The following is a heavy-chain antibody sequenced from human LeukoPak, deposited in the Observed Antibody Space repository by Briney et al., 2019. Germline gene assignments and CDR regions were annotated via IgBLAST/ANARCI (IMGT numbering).Heavy chain of an antibody. Sequence: SETLSLTCTVSGDSISSGDYSWNWIRQHPGKGLEWIGFIHHRGNTFYNPSLESRVTMSVSTSQNLFSLKLYSVIAADAAVYYCARSEVALFGVAPNWFDPWGQGTLVTVSS. J-gene: IGHJ5*02. CDR2: IHHRGNT. V-gene: IGHV4-31*03. CDR3: ARSEVALFGVAPNWFDP. D-gene: IGHD3-3*01. CDR1: GDSISSGDYS.